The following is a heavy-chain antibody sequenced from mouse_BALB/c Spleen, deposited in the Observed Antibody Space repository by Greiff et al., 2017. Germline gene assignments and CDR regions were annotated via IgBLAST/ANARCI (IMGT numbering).Heavy chain of an antibody. CDR1: GFTFSSYT. J-gene: IGHJ3*01. CDR2: ISNGGGST. CDR3: ARGGDGGFAY. D-gene: IGHD3-3*01. Sequence: DVKLQESGGGLVQPGGSLKLSCAASGFTFSSYTMSWVRQTPEKRLEWVAYISNGGGSTYYPDTVKGRFTISRDNAKNTLYLQMSSLKSEDTAMYYCARGGDGGFAYWGQGTLVTVSA. V-gene: IGHV5-12-2*01.